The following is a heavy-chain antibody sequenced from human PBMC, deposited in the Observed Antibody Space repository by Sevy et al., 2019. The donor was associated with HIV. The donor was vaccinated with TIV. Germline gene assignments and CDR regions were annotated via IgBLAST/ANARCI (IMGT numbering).Heavy chain of an antibody. CDR3: ARVRDRYCSGGSCYYGYFFDY. V-gene: IGHV3-48*01. J-gene: IGHJ4*02. Sequence: GGSLRLSCAASGFIFSNYYMTWVRQAPGKGLEWVSYISDRSDTISYADSVKGRFTISREKAKNALYLQMSSLRGEDTAVYYCARVRDRYCSGGSCYYGYFFDYWGQGTLVTVSS. CDR2: ISDRSDTI. CDR1: GFIFSNYY. D-gene: IGHD2-15*01.